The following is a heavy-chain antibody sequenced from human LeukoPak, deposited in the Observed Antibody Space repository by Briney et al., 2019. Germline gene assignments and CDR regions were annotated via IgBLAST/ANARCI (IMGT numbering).Heavy chain of an antibody. CDR2: ISYTGTYI. V-gene: IGHV3-21*04. J-gene: IGHJ4*02. CDR3: VRDRGTYRPIDY. D-gene: IGHD1-26*01. Sequence: GGSLRLSCAASAFSLSAYNMNWVRQAPGKGLEWVSSISYTGTYIYYADSVKGRFTISRDNAQNSLYLQMNSLRAEDTAIYYCVRDRGTYRPIDYWGQGTLVTVSS. CDR1: AFSLSAYN.